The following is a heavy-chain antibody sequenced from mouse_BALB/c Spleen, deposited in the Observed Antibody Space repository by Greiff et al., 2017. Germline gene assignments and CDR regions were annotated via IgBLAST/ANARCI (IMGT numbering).Heavy chain of an antibody. D-gene: IGHD1-2*01. CDR3: ARCYYGFIDY. J-gene: IGHJ2*01. CDR1: GVTITSGY. V-gene: IGHV3-8*02. CDR2: ISYSGST. Sequence: EVQLQESGPSFVKPAQSLSLTCSVTGVTITSGYLNWVRKFPGNKLEYMANISYSGSTYYNPSRKSRNSITRDTTKNHYYLQLISVTTADTASYYCARCYYGFIDYWGQGTTLTVAS.